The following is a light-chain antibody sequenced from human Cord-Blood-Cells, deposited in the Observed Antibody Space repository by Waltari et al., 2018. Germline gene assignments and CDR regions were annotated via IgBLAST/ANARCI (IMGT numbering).Light chain of an antibody. CDR2: AAS. V-gene: IGKV1-8*01. J-gene: IGKJ1*01. CDR1: QGIISY. CDR3: QQYYSYPWT. Sequence: AIRMTQSPSSLSASTGDRVTITCRASQGIISYLAWYQKKPGKAPKRLIYAASTLQRWVPSRFCGSESGTDFDLTCSCLQSEDFATYYCQQYYSYPWTFGQGTKVEIK.